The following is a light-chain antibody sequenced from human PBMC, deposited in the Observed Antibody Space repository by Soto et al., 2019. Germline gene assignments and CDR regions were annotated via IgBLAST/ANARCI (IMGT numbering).Light chain of an antibody. J-gene: IGLJ3*02. V-gene: IGLV1-44*01. Sequence: QSVLTQPPSVSGTPGQRVTISCSGSSSNIGSHLVNWYQQVPGTAPRLLIYTNNQRPSGVPDRLSDSKSGTSASLAISGLQSEDEAHYYCATWDASLQSWVFGGGTKVTVL. CDR3: ATWDASLQSWV. CDR2: TNN. CDR1: SSNIGSHL.